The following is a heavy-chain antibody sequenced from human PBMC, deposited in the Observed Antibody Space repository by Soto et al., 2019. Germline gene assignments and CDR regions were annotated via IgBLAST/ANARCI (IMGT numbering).Heavy chain of an antibody. J-gene: IGHJ2*01. V-gene: IGHV3-30-3*01. CDR2: ISYDGSNK. D-gene: IGHD1-1*01. CDR1: GFTFSSYA. Sequence: QVQLVESGGGVVQPGRSLKLSCAASGFTFSSYAMHWVRQAPGKGLEWVAVISYDGSNKYYADSVKGRFTISRDNSKNTLYLQMNILSAEDTAVYYCARPLWRDDDNWGYFDLWGRGTLVTVSS. CDR3: ARPLWRDDDNWGYFDL.